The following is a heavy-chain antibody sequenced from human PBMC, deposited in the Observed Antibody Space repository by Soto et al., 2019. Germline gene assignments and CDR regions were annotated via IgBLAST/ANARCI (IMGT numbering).Heavy chain of an antibody. V-gene: IGHV1-69*06. CDR3: ARDCTSCYAGAFDI. Sequence: QVQLVQSGAEVKKPGSSVKVSCKASGGTFSSYAISWVRQAPGQGLEWMGGIIPIFGTVNYAQKFQGRVTITADKSTSTAYMELSSLRSEDTAVYYCARDCTSCYAGAFDIWGQGTMVTVSS. CDR1: GGTFSSYA. D-gene: IGHD2-2*01. J-gene: IGHJ3*02. CDR2: IIPIFGTV.